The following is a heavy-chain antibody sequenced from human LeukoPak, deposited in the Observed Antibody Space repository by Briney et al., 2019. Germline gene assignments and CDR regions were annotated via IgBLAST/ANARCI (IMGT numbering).Heavy chain of an antibody. Sequence: GESLRLSCVASGFSFRRYSMNWVRQAPGKGLEWVAYISYSSSFIYYADSVKGRFIITRDNAENSLFLQMNSLRAEDTAVYYCARDQGTYTDYDADYWGQGTLVTVSS. V-gene: IGHV3-21*01. J-gene: IGHJ4*02. D-gene: IGHD4-17*01. CDR2: ISYSSSFI. CDR1: GFSFRRYS. CDR3: ARDQGTYTDYDADY.